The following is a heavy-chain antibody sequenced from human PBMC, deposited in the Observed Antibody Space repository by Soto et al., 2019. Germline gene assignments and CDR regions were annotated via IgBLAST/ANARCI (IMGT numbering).Heavy chain of an antibody. D-gene: IGHD1-26*01. CDR3: AKVGGGSYSRYDY. J-gene: IGHJ4*02. CDR1: GFTFSTNA. V-gene: IGHV3-23*01. CDR2: ISGSGGTT. Sequence: EVQLLESGGGLVQPGGSLRLSCVASGFTFSTNAMSWVRQAPGKGLEWVSTISGSGGTTHYADSVKGRFTFSRDNSKNTLYLEMDSLRAEDTAVYHCAKVGGGSYSRYDYWGQGTLVTVSS.